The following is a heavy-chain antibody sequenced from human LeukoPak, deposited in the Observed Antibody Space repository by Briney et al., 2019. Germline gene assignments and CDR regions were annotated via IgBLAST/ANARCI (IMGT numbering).Heavy chain of an antibody. D-gene: IGHD3-22*01. CDR2: INPSGGST. J-gene: IGHJ4*02. CDR3: AREPRSRYYYDSSGYRDY. CDR1: GYTFTSYY. V-gene: IGHV1-46*01. Sequence: ASVKVSCKASGYTFTSYYMHWVRQAPGQGLEWMGIINPSGGSTSYAQKFQGRVTMTRDTSTSTVYMELSSLRSEDTAVYYCAREPRSRYYYDSSGYRDYWGQGTLSPSPQ.